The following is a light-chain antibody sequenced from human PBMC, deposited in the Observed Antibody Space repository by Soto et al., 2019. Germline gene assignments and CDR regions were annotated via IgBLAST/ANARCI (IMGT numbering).Light chain of an antibody. J-gene: IGKJ4*02. CDR3: PQYGSPVT. CDR1: QTIRTS. V-gene: IGKV3-20*01. Sequence: IVMTHSPDTLPLSPGERATLSCRASQTIRTSLAWYQQRPGQAPRLLIFDASRKTFGVPDRFTGSGSGTDFSVTINRLEPEEFGVYFCPQYGSPVTYGAGTRWIS. CDR2: DAS.